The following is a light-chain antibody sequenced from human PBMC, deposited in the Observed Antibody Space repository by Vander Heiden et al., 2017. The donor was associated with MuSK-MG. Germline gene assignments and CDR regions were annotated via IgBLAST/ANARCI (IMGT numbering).Light chain of an antibody. Sequence: DIQMTQSPSSLSASLGDRVTITCRASQDVGKSLNWYQQKPGKAPNLLIYDASNLETGVPSRSSGSGYGTGFVLTISIRQLEAIGAYYCQRTENLPSFTFGHGTKVDIK. V-gene: IGKV1-33*01. CDR2: DAS. CDR1: QDVGKS. CDR3: QRTENLPSFT. J-gene: IGKJ3*01.